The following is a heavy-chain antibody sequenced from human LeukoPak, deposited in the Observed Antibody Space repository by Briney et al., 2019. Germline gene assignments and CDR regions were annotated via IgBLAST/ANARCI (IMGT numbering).Heavy chain of an antibody. Sequence: PGGSLRLSCAASGFIFDNFGMHWVRQAPGKGLEWVAFIRYDGSNKYYADSVKGRFTISRDNSKNTLYLQMNSLRAEDTAVYYCAKDWGITMIVAGGDYWGQGTLVTVSS. CDR3: AKDWGITMIVAGGDY. CDR1: GFIFDNFG. CDR2: IRYDGSNK. D-gene: IGHD3-22*01. J-gene: IGHJ4*02. V-gene: IGHV3-30*02.